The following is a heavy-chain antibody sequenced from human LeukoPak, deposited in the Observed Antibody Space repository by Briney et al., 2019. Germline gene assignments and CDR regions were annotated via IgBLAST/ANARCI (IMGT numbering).Heavy chain of an antibody. J-gene: IGHJ4*02. D-gene: IGHD3-22*01. Sequence: GGSLRLSCAVSGFTFSTFAVNWVRQAPGKGVEWVSSLSDSAVSSYYADSVKGRFTISRDNSKNTLYLQMNSLRAEDTATYYSAKAPDSSGFPYYFDSWGQGTLVAVSS. CDR1: GFTFSTFA. CDR3: AKAPDSSGFPYYFDS. CDR2: LSDSAVSS. V-gene: IGHV3-23*01.